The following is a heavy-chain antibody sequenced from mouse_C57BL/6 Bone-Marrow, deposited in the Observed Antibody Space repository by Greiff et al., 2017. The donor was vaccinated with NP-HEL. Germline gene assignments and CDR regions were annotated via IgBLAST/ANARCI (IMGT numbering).Heavy chain of an antibody. CDR1: GYTFTSYW. CDR2: IHPNSGST. J-gene: IGHJ1*03. CDR3: AMIYGSSYWYFDV. Sequence: VQLQQPGAELVKPGASVKLSCKASGYTFTSYWMHWVKQRPGQGLEWIGMIHPNSGSTNYNEKFKSKATLTVDKSSSTAYMQLSSLTSEDSAVYYCAMIYGSSYWYFDVWGTGTTVTVSS. D-gene: IGHD1-1*01. V-gene: IGHV1-64*01.